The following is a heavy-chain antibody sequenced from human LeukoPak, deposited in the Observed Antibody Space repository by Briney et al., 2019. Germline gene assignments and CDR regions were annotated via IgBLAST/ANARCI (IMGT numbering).Heavy chain of an antibody. J-gene: IGHJ4*02. CDR1: GFTFSNYY. CDR2: ISSRSSNK. CDR3: AKEYTGTFSPFPSYFDN. Sequence: PGGSLRLSCAASGFTFSNYYMSWIRQAPGKGLVWVSYISSRSSNKYYADSVKGRFTISRDNSKNTLYLQMNSLRAEDTAIYYCAKEYTGTFSPFPSYFDNWGQGTLVTVSS. V-gene: IGHV3-11*01. D-gene: IGHD1-26*01.